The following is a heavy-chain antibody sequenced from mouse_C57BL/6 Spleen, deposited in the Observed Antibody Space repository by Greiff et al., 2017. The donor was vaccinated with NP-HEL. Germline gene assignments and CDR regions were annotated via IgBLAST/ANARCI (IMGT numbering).Heavy chain of an antibody. CDR2: IYPRSGNT. Sequence: VQLQESGAELARPGASVKLSCKASGYTFTSYGISWVKQRTGQGLEWIGEIYPRSGNTYYNEKFKGKATLTADKSSSTAYMELRSLTSEDSAVYFCARERDDYGGDYWGQGTTLTVSS. CDR1: GYTFTSYG. D-gene: IGHD2-4*01. V-gene: IGHV1-81*01. CDR3: ARERDDYGGDY. J-gene: IGHJ2*01.